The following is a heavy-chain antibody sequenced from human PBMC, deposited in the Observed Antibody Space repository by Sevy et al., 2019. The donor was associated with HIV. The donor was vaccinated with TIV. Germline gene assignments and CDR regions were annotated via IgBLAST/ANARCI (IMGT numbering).Heavy chain of an antibody. V-gene: IGHV3-23*01. CDR2: FCYGGGKI. D-gene: IGHD2-8*01. J-gene: IGHJ4*02. CDR1: GFTFSIYS. Sequence: GGSLRLSCPTSGFTFSIYSMTWVRQAPGKGLGWVSPFCYGGGKINYADSVKGRFTISRDISKNTVYLQMDRLGADDTAMYYCAREGCTKAQDDWGQGTPVTVSS. CDR3: AREGCTKAQDD.